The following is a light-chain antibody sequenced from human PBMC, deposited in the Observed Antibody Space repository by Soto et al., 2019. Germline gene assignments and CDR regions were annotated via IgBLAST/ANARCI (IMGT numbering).Light chain of an antibody. J-gene: IGLJ2*01. CDR3: SSYTSSSNVV. CDR2: DVS. Sequence: QCVLTHPAPRSWSPGTNITIPLPGTSSFVGGYIYVSWYQQHPGKAPKLMIYDVSNRPSGGSNRFSGSKSGNTASLTISGLQAEDEADYYCSSYTSSSNVVFGGGTKVTVL. V-gene: IGLV2-14*01. CDR1: SSFVGGYIY.